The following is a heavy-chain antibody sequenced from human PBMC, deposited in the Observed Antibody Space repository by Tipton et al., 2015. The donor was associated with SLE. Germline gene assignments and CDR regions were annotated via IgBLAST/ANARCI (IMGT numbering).Heavy chain of an antibody. J-gene: IGHJ2*01. CDR3: ARTTGVWYFDL. CDR1: GGSISSYY. V-gene: IGHV4-59*01. Sequence: TLSLTCTVSGGSISSYYWSWIRQPPGKGLEWIGYIYYSGSANYNPSLKSRVTISVDTSKNQFSLKLSSVTAADTAVYYCARTTGVWYFDLWGRGTLVTVSS. CDR2: IYYSGSA. D-gene: IGHD7-27*01.